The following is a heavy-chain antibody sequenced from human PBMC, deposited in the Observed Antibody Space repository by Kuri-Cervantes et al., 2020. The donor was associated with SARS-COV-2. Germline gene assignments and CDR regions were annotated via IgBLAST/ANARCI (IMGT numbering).Heavy chain of an antibody. Sequence: SETLSLTCAVSGGSISSSNWWSWVRQPPGKGLEWIGEIYLSGSTNYNPSLKSRVTISVDKSKNQFSLKLSSVTAADTAVYYCARVPYRGARYNWFDPWGQGTLVTVSS. CDR1: GGSISSSNW. CDR2: IYLSGST. D-gene: IGHD3-10*01. V-gene: IGHV4-4*02. J-gene: IGHJ5*02. CDR3: ARVPYRGARYNWFDP.